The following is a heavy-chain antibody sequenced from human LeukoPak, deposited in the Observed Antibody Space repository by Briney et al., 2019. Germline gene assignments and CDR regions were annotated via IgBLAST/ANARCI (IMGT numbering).Heavy chain of an antibody. D-gene: IGHD3-10*01. CDR3: AKVSLSGVLTLYDY. V-gene: IGHV3-23*01. J-gene: IGHJ4*02. CDR1: GFTFDNYA. CDR2: ISGTGYST. Sequence: GGSLRLSCAASGFTFDNYAMTWVRQAPGKGLEWVSGISGTGYSTYYADSVKGRFAVSRDNSKNTVYLQIDRLRAEDTAVYYCAKVSLSGVLTLYDYWGQGTLVTVSS.